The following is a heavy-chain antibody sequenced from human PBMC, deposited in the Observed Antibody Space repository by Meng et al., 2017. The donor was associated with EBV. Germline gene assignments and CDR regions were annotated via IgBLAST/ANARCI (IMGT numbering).Heavy chain of an antibody. CDR2: INNVNGDT. J-gene: IGHJ4*02. CDR3: ARESSGSGWSFDI. Sequence: QVQVVQAGGEVKKPXXSVKVSCTASGYMFANYGIHWVRRAPGHGLEWLGWINNVNGDTNYAQKFQDRVTMTRDTSTTTVTMELRSLRYDDTAEYYCARESSGSGWSFDIWGQGTMVTVSS. D-gene: IGHD6-19*01. CDR1: GYMFANYG. V-gene: IGHV1-18*01.